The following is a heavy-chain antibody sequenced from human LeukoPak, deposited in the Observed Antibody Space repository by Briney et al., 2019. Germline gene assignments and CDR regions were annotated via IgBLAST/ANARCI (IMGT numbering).Heavy chain of an antibody. J-gene: IGHJ6*02. D-gene: IGHD3-3*01. Sequence: GGSLRLSCAASGYTVSSNYMTWVRRAPGKGLEWVSLIYSAGGTYYTDSVKGRFTISRHSSKNTLYLQMNSLRGEDTAVYYCARFLGRITISGVVPYGIDVWGQGTTVTVSS. CDR2: IYSAGGT. CDR1: GYTVSSNY. V-gene: IGHV3-53*04. CDR3: ARFLGRITISGVVPYGIDV.